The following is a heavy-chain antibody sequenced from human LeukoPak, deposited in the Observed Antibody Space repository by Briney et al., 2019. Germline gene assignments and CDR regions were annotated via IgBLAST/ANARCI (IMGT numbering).Heavy chain of an antibody. D-gene: IGHD1-14*01. CDR1: GFTFSGYS. Sequence: PGGSLRLSCAASGFTFSGYSMNWVRQAPGKRLEWVSYISTSSSVIYYADSVKGRFTISRDNSKNTLYLQMNSLRAEDTAVYYCARDRYRARYYYGMDVWGQGTTVTVSS. CDR3: ARDRYRARYYYGMDV. CDR2: ISTSSSVI. V-gene: IGHV3-48*01. J-gene: IGHJ6*02.